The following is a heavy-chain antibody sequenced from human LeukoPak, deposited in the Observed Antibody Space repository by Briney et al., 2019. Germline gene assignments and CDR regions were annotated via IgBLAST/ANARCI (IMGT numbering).Heavy chain of an antibody. D-gene: IGHD1-26*01. J-gene: IGHJ4*02. Sequence: GGSLRLSCAASGFTFSSYAMSWVRQAPGKGLEWVANIKQDGSEKNYLGSVKGRFTISRDNAKNSLYLQMNSLRAEDTAVYYCYVGPTDYWGQGTLVTVSS. V-gene: IGHV3-7*01. CDR3: YVGPTDY. CDR2: IKQDGSEK. CDR1: GFTFSSYA.